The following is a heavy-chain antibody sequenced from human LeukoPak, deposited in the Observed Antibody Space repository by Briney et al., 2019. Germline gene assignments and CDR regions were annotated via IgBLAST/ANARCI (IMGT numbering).Heavy chain of an antibody. CDR2: IYSGGST. Sequence: GGSLRLSCAASGFTVSNNHMSWVRQAPGKGLECVSVIYSGGSTYYADSVKGRLAISRDSSKNTLYLEMNSLRAEDTAVYYCARGGVAPSGGPFFDYWGQGTLVTVSS. D-gene: IGHD3-10*01. V-gene: IGHV3-53*01. CDR3: ARGGVAPSGGPFFDY. J-gene: IGHJ4*02. CDR1: GFTVSNNH.